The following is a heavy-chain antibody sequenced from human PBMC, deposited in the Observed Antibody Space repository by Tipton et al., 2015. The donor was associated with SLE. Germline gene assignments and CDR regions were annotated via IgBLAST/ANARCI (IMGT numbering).Heavy chain of an antibody. J-gene: IGHJ4*02. V-gene: IGHV3-66*01. CDR2: IYSGGST. CDR1: GFTVSSNY. CDR3: ARGPGGCGGDCYSGY. Sequence: LSLTCAASGFTVSSNYMSWVRQAPGKGLEWVSVIYSGGSTYYADSVKGRFTISRDNSKNTLYLQMNSLRAEDTAVYYCARGPGGCGGDCYSGYWGQGTLVTVSS. D-gene: IGHD2-21*01.